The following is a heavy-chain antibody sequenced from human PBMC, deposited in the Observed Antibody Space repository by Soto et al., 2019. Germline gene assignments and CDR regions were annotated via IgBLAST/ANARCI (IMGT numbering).Heavy chain of an antibody. CDR3: AEDVISNYCYYYGMDV. J-gene: IGHJ6*02. CDR2: ISYDGSNK. Sequence: QVQLVESGGGVVQPGRSLRLSCAASGFTFSSYGMHWVRQAPGKGLEWVAVISYDGSNKYYADSVKGRFTISRDNSKNSRSVRMYSLRAEDTAVYYSAEDVISNYCYYYGMDVWGQGNTVTVSS. CDR1: GFTFSSYG. D-gene: IGHD3-16*02. V-gene: IGHV3-30*18.